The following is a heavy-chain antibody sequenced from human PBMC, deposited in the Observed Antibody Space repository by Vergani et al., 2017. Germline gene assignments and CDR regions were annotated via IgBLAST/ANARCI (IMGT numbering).Heavy chain of an antibody. Sequence: VQLVQSGAEVKKPGSSVKVSCKASGYSFTNYWISWVRQMPGKGLEWMGRIDPSDSFTNYSPSFQGHVTISVDKSISTAYLQWSSLKASDTAMYYCARHSPIGSEIPAAITGLDAFDIWGQGTMVTVSS. CDR2: IDPSDSFT. D-gene: IGHD2-2*01. V-gene: IGHV5-10-1*01. CDR1: GYSFTNYW. CDR3: ARHSPIGSEIPAAITGLDAFDI. J-gene: IGHJ3*02.